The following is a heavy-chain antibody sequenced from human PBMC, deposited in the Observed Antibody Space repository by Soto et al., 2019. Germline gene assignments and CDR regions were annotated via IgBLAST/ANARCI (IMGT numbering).Heavy chain of an antibody. J-gene: IGHJ4*02. D-gene: IGHD2-21*02. CDR3: EVTTGY. CDR2: VSPDSGNA. Sequence: QVQVVQSRAEVKKPGASVKVSCKTSGYTFTDYDINWIRQAPGQGLEWMGWVSPDSGNAGYAPQFQGRVSMTSDTSISTVYMELSSLRAEDMAVYFCEVTTGYWGQGTMVTVSS. V-gene: IGHV1-8*01. CDR1: GYTFTDYD.